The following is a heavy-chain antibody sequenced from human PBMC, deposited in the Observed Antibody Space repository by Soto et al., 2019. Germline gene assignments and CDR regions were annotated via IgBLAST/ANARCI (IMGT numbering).Heavy chain of an antibody. V-gene: IGHV3-23*01. Sequence: EVQLLESGGGLVQPGGSLRLSCAASGFTFSSYAMSWVRQAPGKGLEWVSAISGSGGSTYYADSVKGRFTISRDNSKNTLYLQMNSLRAEDTAVYYCAKATTLTTRKDYWYFDLWGRGTLVTVSS. J-gene: IGHJ2*01. D-gene: IGHD4-17*01. CDR2: ISGSGGST. CDR3: AKATTLTTRKDYWYFDL. CDR1: GFTFSSYA.